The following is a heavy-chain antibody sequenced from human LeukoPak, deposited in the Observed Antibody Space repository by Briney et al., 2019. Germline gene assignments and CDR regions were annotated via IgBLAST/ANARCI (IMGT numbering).Heavy chain of an antibody. CDR3: TTDPRRPGYCSSTSCPSGNY. CDR2: IKSKTDGGTT. V-gene: IGHV3-15*01. J-gene: IGHJ4*02. D-gene: IGHD2-2*01. CDR1: GFTFSNAW. Sequence: PGGSLRLSCAASGFTFSNAWMSWVRQAPGKGLEWVGRIKSKTDGGTTDYAAPVKGRFTISRDDSKNTLYLQMNSLKTEDTAVYYCTTDPRRPGYCSSTSCPSGNYWGQGTLVTVSS.